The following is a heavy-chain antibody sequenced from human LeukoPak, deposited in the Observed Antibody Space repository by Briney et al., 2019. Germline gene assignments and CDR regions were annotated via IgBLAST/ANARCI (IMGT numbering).Heavy chain of an antibody. D-gene: IGHD5-24*01. CDR3: ARDRAGYNWVDY. CDR1: GFTFARHS. J-gene: IGHJ4*02. Sequence: GGSLRLSCVGSGFTFARHSMNWVRQAPGKGLEWISYISSSSSHVYYSDSVKGRFTISRDNAKNSVYLQMNSLRAGDTAVYFCARDRAGYNWVDYWGQGTLVSVSS. CDR2: ISSSSSHV. V-gene: IGHV3-48*01.